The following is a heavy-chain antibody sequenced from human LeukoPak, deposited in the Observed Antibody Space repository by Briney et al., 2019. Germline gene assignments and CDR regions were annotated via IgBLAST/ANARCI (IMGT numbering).Heavy chain of an antibody. CDR3: ARQLRPYYYYMDV. Sequence: GGSLRLSCKGSGYSFTSYWIGCVRQMPGKGLEWMGIIYPGDSDTRYSPSFQGQVTISADTSISTAYLQWSSLKASDTAMYYCARQLRPYYYYMDVWGKGNTVTVSS. V-gene: IGHV5-51*01. CDR2: IYPGDSDT. CDR1: GYSFTSYW. J-gene: IGHJ6*03. D-gene: IGHD4-17*01.